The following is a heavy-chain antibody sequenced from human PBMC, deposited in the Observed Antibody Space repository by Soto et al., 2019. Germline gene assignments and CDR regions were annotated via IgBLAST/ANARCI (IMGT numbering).Heavy chain of an antibody. V-gene: IGHV4-30-4*01. CDR3: AREFGGHFDY. J-gene: IGHJ4*02. Sequence: SETLSLTCTVSGGSFSSGDYYWSWLRQPQGKGLEWIGYIYYSGSTYYNPSLKSRVIISVDTSKNQFSLKLSYVTAADTAVYYCAREFGGHFDYWGQGTLVTVSS. CDR1: GGSFSSGDYY. CDR2: IYYSGST. D-gene: IGHD2-15*01.